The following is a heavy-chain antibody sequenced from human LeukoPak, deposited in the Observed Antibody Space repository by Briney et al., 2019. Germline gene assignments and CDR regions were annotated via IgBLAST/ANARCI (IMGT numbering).Heavy chain of an antibody. Sequence: SETLSLTCTVSGGSISSYYWSWIRQPPGKGLEWIGYIDYSGSTNYNPSLKSRVTISVDTSKNQFSLKLSSVTAADTAVYYCARRRGGDYGMYYYYYMDVWGKGTTVTVSS. CDR2: IDYSGST. CDR1: GGSISSYY. D-gene: IGHD4-17*01. CDR3: ARRRGGDYGMYYYYYMDV. V-gene: IGHV4-59*01. J-gene: IGHJ6*03.